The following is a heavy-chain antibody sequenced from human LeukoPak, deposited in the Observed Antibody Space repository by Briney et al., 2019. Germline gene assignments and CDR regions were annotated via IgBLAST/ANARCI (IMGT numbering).Heavy chain of an antibody. V-gene: IGHV4-59*01. CDR2: IYYSGST. CDR1: GGSISSYY. J-gene: IGHJ6*02. D-gene: IGHD2/OR15-2a*01. Sequence: SETLSLTCTVSGGSISSYYWSWIRQPPVKGLEWIGYIYYSGSTNYNPSLKSRVTISVDTSKNQFSLKLSSVTAADTAVYYCARFYAFYGMDVWGQGTTVTVSS. CDR3: ARFYAFYGMDV.